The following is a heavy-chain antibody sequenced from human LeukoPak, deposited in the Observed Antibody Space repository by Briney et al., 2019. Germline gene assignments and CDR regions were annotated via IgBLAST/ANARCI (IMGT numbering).Heavy chain of an antibody. J-gene: IGHJ5*02. CDR2: MYYSGST. CDR3: ARPYYYDSRIDP. D-gene: IGHD3-22*01. CDR1: GGSISSGDYY. V-gene: IGHV4-30-4*01. Sequence: SETLSLTCTVSGGSISSGDYYWSWIRQPPGKGLEWIAYMYYSGSTYYNPSLKGRVTMSADTSKNQLSLKLSSVTAADRAVYYCARPYYYDSRIDPWGQGILVTASS.